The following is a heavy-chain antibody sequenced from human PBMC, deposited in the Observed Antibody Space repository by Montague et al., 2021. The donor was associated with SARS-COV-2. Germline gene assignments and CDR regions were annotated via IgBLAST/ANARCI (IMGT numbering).Heavy chain of an antibody. D-gene: IGHD2-15*01. CDR3: ARGSGCSGGSCYSEWDPYYSYGMDV. J-gene: IGHJ6*02. Sequence: SETLSLTCVVSGDSISTDNWWTWVRLPPGKGLEWVGEIYHTGSTKYKPSLKSRVSMSVDKSWNQFSLRLTSVTAADTAIYYCARGSGCSGGSCYSEWDPYYSYGMDVWGQGTTVTVSS. CDR1: GDSISTDNW. CDR2: IYHTGST. V-gene: IGHV4-4*02.